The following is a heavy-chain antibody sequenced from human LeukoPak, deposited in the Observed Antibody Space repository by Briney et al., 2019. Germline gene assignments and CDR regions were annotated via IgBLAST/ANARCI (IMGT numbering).Heavy chain of an antibody. J-gene: IGHJ2*01. CDR3: AKTLTTVTKRYWYFDL. CDR1: GFTFSSYA. Sequence: PGGSLRLSCAASGFTFSSYAMSWVRQAPGKGLEWVSAIRGSGGSTYYADSVEGRFTISRDNSKNTLYLQMNSLGAEDTAVYYCAKTLTTVTKRYWYFDLWGRGTLVTVSS. CDR2: IRGSGGST. V-gene: IGHV3-23*01. D-gene: IGHD4-17*01.